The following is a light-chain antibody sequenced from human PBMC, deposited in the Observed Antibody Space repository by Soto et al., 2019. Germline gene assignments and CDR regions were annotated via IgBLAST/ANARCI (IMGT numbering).Light chain of an antibody. J-gene: IGKJ1*01. CDR3: QQYNSFTWT. CDR1: QSISSW. V-gene: IGKV1-5*01. Sequence: DIQMTQSPSTLSASVGDRVTITCRASQSISSWLAWYQQKPGKAPKLLIYDASSLESGVPSRFSGSVSGTEFPLTISSLQPDDFATYYCQQYNSFTWTFGQGTKVEIK. CDR2: DAS.